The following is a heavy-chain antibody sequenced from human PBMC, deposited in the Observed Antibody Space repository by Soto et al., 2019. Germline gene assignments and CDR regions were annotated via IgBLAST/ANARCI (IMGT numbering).Heavy chain of an antibody. D-gene: IGHD6-6*01. J-gene: IGHJ3*02. CDR3: ARVKYSGTTDAFDI. Sequence: GGSLRLSCAASGFTFSSYGMHWVRQAPGKGLEWVVVIWYDGSNKYYADSVKGRFTISRDNSKNTLYLQMNSLRAEDTAVYYCARVKYSGTTDAFDIWGQGTMVTVSS. V-gene: IGHV3-33*01. CDR1: GFTFSSYG. CDR2: IWYDGSNK.